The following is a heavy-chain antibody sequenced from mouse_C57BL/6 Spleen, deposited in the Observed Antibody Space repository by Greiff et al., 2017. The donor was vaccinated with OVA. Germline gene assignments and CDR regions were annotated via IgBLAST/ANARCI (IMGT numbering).Heavy chain of an antibody. V-gene: IGHV1-7*01. J-gene: IGHJ2*01. Sequence: VQLQQSGAELAKPGASVKLSCKASGYTFTSYWMHWVKQRPGQGLEWIGYINPSSGYTKYNQKFKDKATLTADKSSSTAYMQLSSLTYEDSAVTYCPSLTSVVATGYWGQGTTLPVSS. CDR1: GYTFTSYW. CDR3: PSLTSVVATGY. CDR2: INPSSGYT. D-gene: IGHD1-1*01.